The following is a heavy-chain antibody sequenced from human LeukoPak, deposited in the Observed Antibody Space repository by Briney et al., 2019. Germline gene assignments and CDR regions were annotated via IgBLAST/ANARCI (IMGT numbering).Heavy chain of an antibody. D-gene: IGHD4-11*01. J-gene: IGHJ4*02. CDR3: ARVSVTTMSY. CDR1: GFTFSSYS. V-gene: IGHV3-21*01. Sequence: GGSLSLSCAASGFTFSSYSMNWVRQAPGKGLEWVSSISSSSSYIYYADSVKGRFTISRDNAKNSLYLQMNSLRAEDTAVYYCARVSVTTMSYWGQGTLVTVSS. CDR2: ISSSSSYI.